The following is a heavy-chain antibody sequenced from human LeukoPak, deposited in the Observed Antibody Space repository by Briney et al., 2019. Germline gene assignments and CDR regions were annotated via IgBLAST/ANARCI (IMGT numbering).Heavy chain of an antibody. CDR2: IFYIGST. Sequence: SETLSLTCTVSGTSFNYHYWSWIRQSPGKGLEWIGYIFYIGSTKYNPSLESRVTISEDTSKNQLSLKLSSVTAADTAVYYCARKFPTADDYFDYWGQGRLVSVSS. D-gene: IGHD6-25*01. CDR1: GTSFNYHY. V-gene: IGHV4-59*11. J-gene: IGHJ4*02. CDR3: ARKFPTADDYFDY.